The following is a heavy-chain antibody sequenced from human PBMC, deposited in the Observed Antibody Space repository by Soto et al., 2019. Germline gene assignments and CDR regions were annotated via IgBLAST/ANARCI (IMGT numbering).Heavy chain of an antibody. Sequence: QEQLVESGGDVVQPGRSLTLSCAASGFTFSANAMHWVRQAPGKGLEWVAVIAYDGTIKIYRDSVKGRFTISRDDSKSTLYLQMNSRRPEDTAVYYCARDKIKGAPDYLDSWGQGTLVTVSS. D-gene: IGHD1-26*01. J-gene: IGHJ4*02. V-gene: IGHV3-30-3*01. CDR2: IAYDGTIK. CDR3: ARDKIKGAPDYLDS. CDR1: GFTFSANA.